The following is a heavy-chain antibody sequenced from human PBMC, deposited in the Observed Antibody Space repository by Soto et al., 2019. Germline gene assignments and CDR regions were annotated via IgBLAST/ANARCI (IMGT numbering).Heavy chain of an antibody. CDR1: GDSFNDYY. CDR2: INPNSGVT. D-gene: IGHD3-10*01. CDR3: ARDGLDSADMVLQT. V-gene: IGHV1-2*04. J-gene: IGHJ4*01. Sequence: ASVKVSCKSSGDSFNDYYIHWVRQAPGQGLEWMGWINPNSGVTKYAQKFQGWVSMTRDTSIRTVYMQLSRLRSDDTAVYYCARDGLDSADMVLQTWGQGTLVTVSS.